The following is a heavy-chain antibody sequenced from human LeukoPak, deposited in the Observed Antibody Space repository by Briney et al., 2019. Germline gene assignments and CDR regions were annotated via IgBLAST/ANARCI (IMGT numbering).Heavy chain of an antibody. CDR3: ARDSRRGVAFFDY. CDR2: IYYSGST. D-gene: IGHD3-10*01. Sequence: SETLSLTCTVSGGSISSYYWSWIRQPPGKGLEWIGYIYYSGSTNYNPSLKSRVTISVDTSKNQFSLKLSSVTAADTAVYYCARDSRRGVAFFDYWGQGTLVTVSS. J-gene: IGHJ4*02. V-gene: IGHV4-59*01. CDR1: GGSISSYY.